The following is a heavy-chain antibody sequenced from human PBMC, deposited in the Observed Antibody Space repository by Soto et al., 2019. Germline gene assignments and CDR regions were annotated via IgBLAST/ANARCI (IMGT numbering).Heavy chain of an antibody. D-gene: IGHD1-26*01. V-gene: IGHV3-73*02. CDR1: GFSFSDSA. CDR2: IGSKGQNYAT. Sequence: EVQLVESGGGLVQPGGSLKLSCAASGFSFSDSAMHWVRQASGKGLEWVGRIGSKGQNYATTYAASVKGRFIISTDESKNTAQLQMNSLKTAATAVYYCTQYSGTSSAPAALGQGTLVTVSS. J-gene: IGHJ5*02. CDR3: TQYSGTSSAPAA.